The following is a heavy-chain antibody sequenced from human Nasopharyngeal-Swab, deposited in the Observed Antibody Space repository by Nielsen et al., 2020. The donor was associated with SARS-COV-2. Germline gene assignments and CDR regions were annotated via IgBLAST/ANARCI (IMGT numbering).Heavy chain of an antibody. D-gene: IGHD3-9*01. J-gene: IGHJ6*03. V-gene: IGHV4-59*13. CDR3: ARDLGGYDILTGYYHHYYYMDV. Sequence: PGKGLEWIGYIYYSGSTNYNPSLKSRVTISVDTSKNQFSLKLSSVTAADTAVYYCARDLGGYDILTGYYHHYYYMDVWGKGTTVTVSS. CDR2: IYYSGST.